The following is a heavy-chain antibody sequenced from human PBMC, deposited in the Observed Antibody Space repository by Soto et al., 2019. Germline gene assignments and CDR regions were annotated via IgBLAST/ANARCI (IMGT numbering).Heavy chain of an antibody. CDR2: IIPIFGTT. Sequence: SCKASGGTFSSDAISWVRQAPGQGLEWMGGIIPIFGTTDYAQKFQGRVTITADTSTSTAYMELSSLRSEDTAVYYCAKNTYYYDSSGYYYYFDYWGQGNLVTVSS. V-gene: IGHV1-69*06. J-gene: IGHJ4*02. CDR3: AKNTYYYDSSGYYYYFDY. D-gene: IGHD3-22*01. CDR1: GGTFSSDA.